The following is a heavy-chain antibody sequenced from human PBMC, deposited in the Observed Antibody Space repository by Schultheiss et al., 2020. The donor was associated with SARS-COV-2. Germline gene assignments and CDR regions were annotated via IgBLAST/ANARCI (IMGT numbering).Heavy chain of an antibody. CDR3: ARDGSWGNYGLHDAFDI. CDR2: IYSGGST. J-gene: IGHJ3*02. CDR1: GFTFSSYA. V-gene: IGHV3-23*03. D-gene: IGHD4-11*01. Sequence: GGSLRLSCAASGFTFSSYAMSWVRQAPGMGLEWVSVIYSGGSTYYADSVKGRFTISRDSSKNTLYLQMSSLRAEDTAVYFCARDGSWGNYGLHDAFDIWGQGTMVTVSS.